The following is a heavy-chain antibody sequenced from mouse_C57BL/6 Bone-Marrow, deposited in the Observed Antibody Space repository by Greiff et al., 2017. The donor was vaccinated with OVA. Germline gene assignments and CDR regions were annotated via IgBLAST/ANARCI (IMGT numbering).Heavy chain of an antibody. CDR2: IYPGSGST. D-gene: IGHD1-1*01. CDR3: ARRYYGSSYWYFDV. J-gene: IGHJ1*03. V-gene: IGHV1-55*01. CDR1: GYTFTSYW. Sequence: QVQLQHSGAELVKPGASVKMSCKASGYTFTSYWITWVKQRPGQGLEWIGDIYPGSGSTNYNEKFKSKATLTVDTSSSTAYMQLSSLTSEDSAVYYCARRYYGSSYWYFDVWGTGTTVTVSS.